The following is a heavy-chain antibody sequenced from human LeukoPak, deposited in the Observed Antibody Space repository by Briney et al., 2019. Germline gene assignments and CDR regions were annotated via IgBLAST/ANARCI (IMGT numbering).Heavy chain of an antibody. CDR2: ISHDGSNK. V-gene: IGHV3-30-3*01. D-gene: IGHD2-2*01. Sequence: GSSLRLSCAASGFTFSSYAMHWVRQAPGKGLEWVAVISHDGSNKYYAHSVKGRFTTTRDNAKNSLYLQMNSLRAEDTAVYYCARVCSSTTCYLGVRGDYWGQGTLVTVFS. CDR3: ARVCSSTTCYLGVRGDY. J-gene: IGHJ4*02. CDR1: GFTFSSYA.